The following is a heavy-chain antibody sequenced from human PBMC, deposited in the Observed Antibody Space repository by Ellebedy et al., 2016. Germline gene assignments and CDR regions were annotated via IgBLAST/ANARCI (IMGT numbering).Heavy chain of an antibody. CDR3: ARQTTMVIFDL. V-gene: IGHV4-39*01. D-gene: IGHD4/OR15-4a*01. J-gene: IGHJ2*01. Sequence: SETLSLTCNVSDDSISNSIYYWGWIRQPPGKGLEWIGSFYYRGRTLYNPSLKSRVTISVDTSKNQFSLKLSSVTAADTAVFYCARQTTMVIFDLWGRGTLVTVSS. CDR2: FYYRGRT. CDR1: DDSISNSIYY.